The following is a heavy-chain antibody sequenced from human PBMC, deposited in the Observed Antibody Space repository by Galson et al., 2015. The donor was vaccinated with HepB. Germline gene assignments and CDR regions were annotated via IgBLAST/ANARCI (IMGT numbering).Heavy chain of an antibody. Sequence: SVKVSCKASGGTFSSYAISWVRQAPGQGLEWMGGIIPIFGTANYAQKFQGRVTITADESTSTAYMELSSLRSEDTAVYYCASRVGCSSTSCYSGLNSDAFDIWGQGTMVTVSS. CDR3: ASRVGCSSTSCYSGLNSDAFDI. CDR1: GGTFSSYA. V-gene: IGHV1-69*13. J-gene: IGHJ3*02. CDR2: IIPIFGTA. D-gene: IGHD2-2*01.